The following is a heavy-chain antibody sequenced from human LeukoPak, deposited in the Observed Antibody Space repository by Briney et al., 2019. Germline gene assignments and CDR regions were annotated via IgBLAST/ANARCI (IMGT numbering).Heavy chain of an antibody. J-gene: IGHJ4*02. CDR1: GFTFSSYG. V-gene: IGHV3-30*18. CDR2: ISYDGSKK. D-gene: IGHD4-11*01. Sequence: GGSLRLSCAASGFTFSSYGMHWVRRAPGKGLEWVAVISYDGSKKYYADSVKGRFTISRDSSKNTLYLQMDSLRGEDTAVYYCAKELLGYSNFEHWGQGTLVTVSS. CDR3: AKELLGYSNFEH.